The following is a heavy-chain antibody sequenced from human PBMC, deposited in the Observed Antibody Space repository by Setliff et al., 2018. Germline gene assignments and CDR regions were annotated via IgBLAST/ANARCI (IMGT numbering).Heavy chain of an antibody. CDR1: GGSISSSSYY. V-gene: IGHV4-39*07. Sequence: SETLSLTCTVSGGSISSSSYYWGWIRQPPGKGLEWIGSIYYSGSTYYNPSLKSRVTVSVDTSKNQFSLKLSSVTAADTAVYYCARTLYDYDILTGPGYYFDYWGQGTLVTVSS. J-gene: IGHJ4*02. D-gene: IGHD3-9*01. CDR2: IYYSGST. CDR3: ARTLYDYDILTGPGYYFDY.